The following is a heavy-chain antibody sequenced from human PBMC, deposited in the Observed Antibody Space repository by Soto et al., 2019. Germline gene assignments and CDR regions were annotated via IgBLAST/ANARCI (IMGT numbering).Heavy chain of an antibody. D-gene: IGHD4-17*01. J-gene: IGHJ5*01. CDR3: ASMIGDPVLSFDS. CDR2: IFYSGST. V-gene: IGHV4-59*01. Sequence: QVQLQESGPGLVKPSETLSLTCTVSGGSISSYYWSWIRQPPGKGLEWIGFIFYSGSTSYNPSLKSRVTISIDTSEYQFSLKLNSVTAADTAVYYCASMIGDPVLSFDSWGQGTPVACSS. CDR1: GGSISSYY.